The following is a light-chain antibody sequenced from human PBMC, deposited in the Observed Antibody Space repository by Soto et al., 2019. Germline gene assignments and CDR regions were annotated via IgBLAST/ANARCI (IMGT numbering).Light chain of an antibody. V-gene: IGKV2-28*01. CDR3: MQALQPPPT. CDR2: LGS. CDR1: QSLLHSNGYNY. J-gene: IGKJ5*01. Sequence: DIVMTQSPLSLPVTPGEPASISCRSSQSLLHSNGYNYLDWYLQKPGQSPQLLIYLGSNRASGVPERFSGSGSGTDFTLKISRVEAEDVGVYYCMQALQPPPTFGQGTRLEIK.